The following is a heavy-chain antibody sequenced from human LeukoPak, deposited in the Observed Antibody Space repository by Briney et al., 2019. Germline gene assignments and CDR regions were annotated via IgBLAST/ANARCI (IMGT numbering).Heavy chain of an antibody. V-gene: IGHV4-34*01. J-gene: IGHJ6*02. CDR3: ARDMGYCSSTSCYSYYYYYYGMDV. Sequence: SETLSLTCTVSGGSISGYYWSWIRQPPGKGLEWIGEINHSGSTNYNPSLKSRVTISVDTSKNQFSLKLSSVTAADTAVYYCARDMGYCSSTSCYSYYYYYYGMDVWGQGTTVTVSS. D-gene: IGHD2-2*02. CDR1: GGSISGYY. CDR2: INHSGST.